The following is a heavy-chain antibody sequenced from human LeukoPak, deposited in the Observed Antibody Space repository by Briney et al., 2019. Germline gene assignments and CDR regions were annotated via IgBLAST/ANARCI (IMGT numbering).Heavy chain of an antibody. J-gene: IGHJ6*02. CDR2: ISGSGGGT. Sequence: GGSLRLSCVASGFTFSRYAMNWVRQAPGKGLEWVSGISGSGGGTYYADSVKGRFTISRDNSKNTLYLQMNSLRAEDTAVYYCAKGKGQTHGMDVWGQGTTVTVSS. CDR3: AKGKGQTHGMDV. V-gene: IGHV3-23*01. CDR1: GFTFSRYA.